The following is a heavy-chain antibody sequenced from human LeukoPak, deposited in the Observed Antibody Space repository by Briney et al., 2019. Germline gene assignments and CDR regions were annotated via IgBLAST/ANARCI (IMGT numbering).Heavy chain of an antibody. J-gene: IGHJ5*02. V-gene: IGHV4-59*01. CDR3: ARMWSYYGSGILP. CDR1: GGSISSYY. CDR2: IYYSGST. Sequence: SETLSLTCTVSGGSISSYYWSWIRQPPGKGLEWIGYIYYSGSTNYNPSLKSRVTISVDTSKNQFSLKLSSVTAADTAVYYCARMWSYYGSGILPWGQGTLVTVSS. D-gene: IGHD3-10*01.